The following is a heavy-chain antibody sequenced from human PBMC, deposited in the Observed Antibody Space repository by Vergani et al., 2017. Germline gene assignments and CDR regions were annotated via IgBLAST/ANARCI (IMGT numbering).Heavy chain of an antibody. J-gene: IGHJ4*02. D-gene: IGHD5-12*01. V-gene: IGHV3-48*02. CDR2: ISSSSSTI. Sequence: EVQLVESGGGLVQPGGSLRLSCAASGFTFSSYSMNWVRQAPGKGLAWGSYISSSSSTIYYADSVKGRFTISRDNAKNSLYLQMNSLRDEDTAVYYCAKGFIRGYSPWDYWGQGTLVTVSS. CDR1: GFTFSSYS. CDR3: AKGFIRGYSPWDY.